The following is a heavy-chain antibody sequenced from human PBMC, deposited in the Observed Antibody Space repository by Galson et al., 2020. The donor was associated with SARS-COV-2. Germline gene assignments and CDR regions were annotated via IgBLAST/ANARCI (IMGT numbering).Heavy chain of an antibody. D-gene: IGHD1-26*01. CDR3: ARGGGRVGMDV. V-gene: IGHV4-38-2*02. CDR2: IHHSGST. CDR1: AYSLRSGYY. Sequence: SETLSLTCTVSAYSLRSGYYWGLIRQPPGKGLEWIGSIHHSGSTYYNPSLKSRVTISVDTSKNQFPLKLSSVTASAPAVYSCARGGGRVGMDVWGQGTTVTVSS. J-gene: IGHJ6*02.